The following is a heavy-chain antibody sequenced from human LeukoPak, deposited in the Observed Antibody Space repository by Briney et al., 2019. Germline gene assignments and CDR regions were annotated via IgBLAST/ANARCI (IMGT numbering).Heavy chain of an antibody. D-gene: IGHD3-22*01. CDR2: INPNSGGT. CDR3: AREMVYYDSSGYYYQLYYYYGMDV. Sequence: EASVKVSCTASGYTFTSYGISWVRQAPGQGLEWMGRINPNSGGTNYAQKFQGRVTMTRDTSISTAYMELSRLRSDDTAVYYCAREMVYYDSSGYYYQLYYYYGMDVWGQGTTVTVSS. J-gene: IGHJ6*02. CDR1: GYTFTSYG. V-gene: IGHV1-2*06.